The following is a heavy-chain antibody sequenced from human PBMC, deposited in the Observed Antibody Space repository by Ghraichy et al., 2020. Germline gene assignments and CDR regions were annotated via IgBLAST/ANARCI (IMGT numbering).Heavy chain of an antibody. J-gene: IGHJ4*02. CDR3: ARVGGMDYYDSSGPPSYYFDY. CDR1: GGTFSSYT. Sequence: SVKVSCKASGGTFSSYTISWVRQAPGQGLEWMGRIIPILGIANYAQKFQGRVTITADKSTSTAYMELSSLRSEDTAVYYCARVGGMDYYDSSGPPSYYFDYWGQGTLVTVSS. D-gene: IGHD3-22*01. V-gene: IGHV1-69*02. CDR2: IIPILGIA.